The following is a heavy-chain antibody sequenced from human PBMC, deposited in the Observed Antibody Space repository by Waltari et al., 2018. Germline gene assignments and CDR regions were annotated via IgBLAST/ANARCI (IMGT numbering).Heavy chain of an antibody. V-gene: IGHV1-69*14. J-gene: IGHJ1*01. D-gene: IGHD3-10*01. Sequence: QVQLVQSGAEVKKPGSSVKVSCKASGGTFSSYAISWVRQAPGQGLEWMGGIIPIFGTANYAQKFQGRVTITADKSTSTAYMELSSLRSEDTAVYYCASRFITMVRGAIRYFQHWGQGTLVTVSS. CDR3: ASRFITMVRGAIRYFQH. CDR2: IIPIFGTA. CDR1: GGTFSSYA.